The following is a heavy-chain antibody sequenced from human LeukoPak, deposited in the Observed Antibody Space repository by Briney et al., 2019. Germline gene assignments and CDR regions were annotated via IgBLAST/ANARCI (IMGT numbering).Heavy chain of an antibody. Sequence: SETLSLTCTVSGGSISSSSYYWGWIRQPPGKGLEWIGSIYYSGSTYYNPSLKSRVTISVDTSKNQFSLKLSSVTAADTAVYYCARGEYSSSWYVSRWFDPWGQGTLVTVSS. J-gene: IGHJ5*02. CDR2: IYYSGST. V-gene: IGHV4-39*07. D-gene: IGHD6-13*01. CDR3: ARGEYSSSWYVSRWFDP. CDR1: GGSISSSSYY.